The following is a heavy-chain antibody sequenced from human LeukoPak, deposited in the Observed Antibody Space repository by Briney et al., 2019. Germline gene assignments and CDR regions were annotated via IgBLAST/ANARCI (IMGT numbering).Heavy chain of an antibody. J-gene: IGHJ3*02. Sequence: PSETLSLTCTVSGGSISSSSYYWGWIRQPPGKGLEWIGSIYYSGSTYYNPSLKSRVTISVDTSKNQFSLKLSSVTATDTAMYFCARTRDSGTSDIWGQGTMVTVSS. D-gene: IGHD3-10*01. CDR1: GGSISSSSYY. V-gene: IGHV4-39*07. CDR2: IYYSGST. CDR3: ARTRDSGTSDI.